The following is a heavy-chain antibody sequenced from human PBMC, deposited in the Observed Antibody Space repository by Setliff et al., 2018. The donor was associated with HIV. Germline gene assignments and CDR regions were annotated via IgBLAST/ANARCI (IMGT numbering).Heavy chain of an antibody. CDR3: AKCSEMLGTPATSSGYYCGWFDP. J-gene: IGHJ5*02. V-gene: IGHV1-18*01. CDR2: ISPYNGNT. D-gene: IGHD3-22*01. CDR1: GYPFTSYG. Sequence: ASVKVSCKASGYPFTSYGISWVRQAPGQGLEWMGWISPYNGNTEYERKVQGRVAMTTDTSTSTAYMELRSLRSDDTAVYYCAKCSEMLGTPATSSGYYCGWFDPWGQRTLVTVSS.